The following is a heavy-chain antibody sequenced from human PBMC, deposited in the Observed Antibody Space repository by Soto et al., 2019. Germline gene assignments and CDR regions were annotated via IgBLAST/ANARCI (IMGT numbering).Heavy chain of an antibody. Sequence: GGSLRLSCAASGFTFSSYAMSWVRQAPGKELEWVSAISGSGGSTYYADSVKGRFTISRDNSKNTLFLQMNSLRAEDTAVYYCAKDMGGNGAFDIWGQGTMVTVSS. D-gene: IGHD3-16*01. CDR3: AKDMGGNGAFDI. CDR2: ISGSGGST. CDR1: GFTFSSYA. V-gene: IGHV3-23*01. J-gene: IGHJ3*02.